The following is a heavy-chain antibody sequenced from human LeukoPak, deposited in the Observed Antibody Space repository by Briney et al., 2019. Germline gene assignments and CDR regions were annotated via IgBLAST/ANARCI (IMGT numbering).Heavy chain of an antibody. Sequence: SETLSLTCSVYGGSFSGYYWRWIRQPPGKGLEWIGEINHSGRTNYNPSLKSRVTISVDTSKNQFSLKLSSVTAAETAVYHCARGRYYYGSGSYYGHGYYYYYMDVWGKGTTVTVSS. CDR1: GGSFSGYY. V-gene: IGHV4-34*01. CDR3: ARGRYYYGSGSYYGHGYYYYYMDV. J-gene: IGHJ6*03. D-gene: IGHD3-10*01. CDR2: INHSGRT.